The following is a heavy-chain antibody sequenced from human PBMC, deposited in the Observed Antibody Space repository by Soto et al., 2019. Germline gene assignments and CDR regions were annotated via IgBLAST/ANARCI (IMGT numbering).Heavy chain of an antibody. Sequence: EVQLLESGGDLVQPGGSLRLSCAASGSTFNTFAMSWVRQSPGKGLEWVSSISYSGGNTYYADSVKGLFTISRENSKNTLHLEMSSLRAEDTAIYYWAKDRYSDRGRCFDCWGQGTLVTVSS. CDR1: GSTFNTFA. V-gene: IGHV3-23*01. J-gene: IGHJ4*02. CDR2: ISYSGGNT. D-gene: IGHD5-18*01. CDR3: AKDRYSDRGRCFDC.